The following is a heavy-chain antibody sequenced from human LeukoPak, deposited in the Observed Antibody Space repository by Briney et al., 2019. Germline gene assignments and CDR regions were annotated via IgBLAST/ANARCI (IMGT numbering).Heavy chain of an antibody. CDR1: GGTFSSCA. CDR2: IIPIFGTA. V-gene: IGHV1-69*05. CDR3: ARARGVIIESALDY. D-gene: IGHD3-10*01. J-gene: IGHJ4*02. Sequence: GASVKVSCKASGGTFSSCAISWVRQAPGQGLEWMGGIIPIFGTANYAQKFQGRVTITTDESTSTAYMELSSLRSEDTAVYYCARARGVIIESALDYWGQGTLVTVSS.